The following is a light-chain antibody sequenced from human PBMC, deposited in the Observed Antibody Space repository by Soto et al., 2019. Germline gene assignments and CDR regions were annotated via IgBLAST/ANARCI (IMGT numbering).Light chain of an antibody. CDR3: LQYYNFSWT. J-gene: IGKJ1*01. V-gene: IGKV1-6*01. Sequence: AIPMTQSPSSLSASVGDRVTITWRASQDIRNDLAWYQQKPGQAPNLLIFAAYNLQSGVPSRFSGGGSGTHFTLTISSLQPDDFASYFCLQYYNFSWTFGQGTRWIS. CDR1: QDIRND. CDR2: AAY.